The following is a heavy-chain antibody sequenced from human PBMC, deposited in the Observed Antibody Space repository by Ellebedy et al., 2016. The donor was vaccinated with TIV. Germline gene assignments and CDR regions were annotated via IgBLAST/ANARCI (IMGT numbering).Heavy chain of an antibody. D-gene: IGHD1-14*01. CDR3: ARGRSGTYLHHAFDY. Sequence: PGGSLRLSCAASGFTFSNYAMSWVRQAPGKGLEWVSGFGVSGDSTYYADSLKGRFTISRDNSKNTVYLQMNSLRAEDTAVYYCARGRSGTYLHHAFDYWGQGTLVTVSS. CDR1: GFTFSNYA. V-gene: IGHV3-23*01. CDR2: FGVSGDST. J-gene: IGHJ4*02.